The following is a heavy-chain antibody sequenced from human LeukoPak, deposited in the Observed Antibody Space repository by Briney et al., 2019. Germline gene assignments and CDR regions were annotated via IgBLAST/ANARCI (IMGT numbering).Heavy chain of an antibody. Sequence: GGSLRLSCAASGFTFSSYSMSWVRQAPGKGLEWVSAVSGSAGSTYYADSVKGRFTISRDNSKNTLYLQMNSLRAEDTAVYYCAVSFYYYYMDVWGKGTTVTVSS. CDR3: AVSFYYYYMDV. CDR2: VSGSAGST. D-gene: IGHD1-7*01. J-gene: IGHJ6*03. V-gene: IGHV3-23*01. CDR1: GFTFSSYS.